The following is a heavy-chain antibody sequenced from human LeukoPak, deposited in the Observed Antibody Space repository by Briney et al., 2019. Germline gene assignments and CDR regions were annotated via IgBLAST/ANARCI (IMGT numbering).Heavy chain of an antibody. V-gene: IGHV3-23*01. J-gene: IGHJ4*02. CDR2: FSSVGSYK. CDR3: AKPARTDYVDY. CDR1: GFIFSDYD. D-gene: IGHD1-14*01. Sequence: GGSLRLSCAASGFIFSDYDMNWVRQAPGQGLEWVALFSSVGSYKYYADSVKGRFTISRDNSKNTLYLQMNSLRAEDTAVYYCAKPARTDYVDYWGQGTLVTVSS.